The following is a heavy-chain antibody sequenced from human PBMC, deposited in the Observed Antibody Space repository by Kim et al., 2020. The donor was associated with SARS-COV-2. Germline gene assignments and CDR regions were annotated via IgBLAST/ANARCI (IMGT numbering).Heavy chain of an antibody. V-gene: IGHV4-59*09. Sequence: NPSLKCRVTISVDTSKNQFSLKLSSVTAADTAVYYCVRGGQWVVRYWFDPWGQGTLVTVSS. J-gene: IGHJ5*02. D-gene: IGHD6-19*01. CDR3: VRGGQWVVRYWFDP.